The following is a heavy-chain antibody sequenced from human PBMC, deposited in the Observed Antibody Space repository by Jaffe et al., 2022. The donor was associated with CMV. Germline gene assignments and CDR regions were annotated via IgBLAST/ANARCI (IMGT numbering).Heavy chain of an antibody. Sequence: EVQLVESGGGLVQPGGSLRLSCAASGFTFSSHDMNWVRQAPGKGLEWVSSITRGGDTIYYADSVKGRFTISRDNAENSLYLQMNSLRVEDTAVYYCAGSGWYAYWGQGTLVTVSS. CDR3: AGSGWYAY. D-gene: IGHD6-19*01. V-gene: IGHV3-48*03. CDR2: ITRGGDTI. CDR1: GFTFSSHD. J-gene: IGHJ4*02.